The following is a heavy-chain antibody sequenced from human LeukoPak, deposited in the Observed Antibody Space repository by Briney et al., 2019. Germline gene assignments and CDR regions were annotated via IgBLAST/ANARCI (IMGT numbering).Heavy chain of an antibody. J-gene: IGHJ4*02. CDR2: IHDTGST. CDR3: ARFSSGCSTSSCYLTY. Sequence: TSETLSLTCSVSGGSLSSHYWSWLRQPPGKGLELIGHIHDTGSTFYNPSLRGRVTISLDTSNNQFSLKLTSMTAADTAVYYCARFSSGCSTSSCYLTYWGQGTLVTVS. D-gene: IGHD2-2*01. CDR1: GGSLSSHY. V-gene: IGHV4-59*11.